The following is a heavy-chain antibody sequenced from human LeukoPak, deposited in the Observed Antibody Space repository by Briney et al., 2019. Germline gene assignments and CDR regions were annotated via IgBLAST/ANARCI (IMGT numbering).Heavy chain of an antibody. V-gene: IGHV3-73*01. CDR3: TRQIDSKVNGLVDY. D-gene: IGHD6-13*01. CDR2: IRSKANSYAT. J-gene: IGHJ4*02. Sequence: GGSLRLSCAASGFTFSGSAMHWVRQASGKGLECVGRIRSKANSYATAYAASVKGRFTISRDDSKNTAYLQMNSLKTEDTAVYYCTRQIDSKVNGLVDYWGQGTLVTVSS. CDR1: GFTFSGSA.